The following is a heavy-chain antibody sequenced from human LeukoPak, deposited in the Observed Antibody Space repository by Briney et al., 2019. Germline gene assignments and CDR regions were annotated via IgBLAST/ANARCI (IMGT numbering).Heavy chain of an antibody. J-gene: IGHJ4*02. Sequence: GKSLRLSCAASGLTFSSYGMHWARQAPGKGLEWVAVIWYDGSNKYYADSVKGRFTISRDNSKNTLYLQMNSLRAEDTAVYYCARALHFEGFGPFDYWGQGTLVTVSS. V-gene: IGHV3-33*01. CDR2: IWYDGSNK. CDR1: GLTFSSYG. CDR3: ARALHFEGFGPFDY. D-gene: IGHD3-16*01.